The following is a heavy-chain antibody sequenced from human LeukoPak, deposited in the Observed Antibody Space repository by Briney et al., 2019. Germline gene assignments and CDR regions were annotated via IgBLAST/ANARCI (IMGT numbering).Heavy chain of an antibody. V-gene: IGHV3-53*01. Sequence: GGSLRLSCAASGFTVSSNYMSWVRQVPGKGLEWISVIYSGGSTYYADSVKGRFTISRDNSKNTLYLQMNSLRAEDTAVYYCVRRDYYYYYMDVWGKGTTVTVSS. CDR3: VRRDYYYYYMDV. J-gene: IGHJ6*03. CDR2: IYSGGST. CDR1: GFTVSSNY.